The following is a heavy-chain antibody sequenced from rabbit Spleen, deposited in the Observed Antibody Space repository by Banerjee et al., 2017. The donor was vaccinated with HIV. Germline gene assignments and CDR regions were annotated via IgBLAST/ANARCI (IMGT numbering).Heavy chain of an antibody. V-gene: IGHV1S45*01. CDR1: GFTISSSHY. Sequence: QEQLEESGGGLVQPGGSLTLTCTASGFTISSSHYICWVRQAPGKGLEWIGCIRGDGRSNRIYYASWAKGRFTISRTSSTTVTLQMPSLTAADTATYFCARDTSDNSRDYFVLWGQGPWSPS. CDR3: ARDTSDNSRDYFVL. J-gene: IGHJ4*01. CDR2: IRGDGRSNRI. D-gene: IGHD1-1*01.